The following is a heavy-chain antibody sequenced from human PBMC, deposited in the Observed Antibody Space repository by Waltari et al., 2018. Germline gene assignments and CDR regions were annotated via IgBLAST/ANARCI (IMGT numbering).Heavy chain of an antibody. CDR3: ARDVGGYTIFGVVSSRDAFDI. V-gene: IGHV4-34*01. CDR2: INHSGSN. CDR1: GGSFSGYY. D-gene: IGHD3-3*01. Sequence: QVQLQQWGAGLLKPSETLSLTCAVYGGSFSGYYWSWIRQPPGRGLEGVGEINHSGSNNSNPSLKSRVTISVDTSKNQFSLKLSSVTAADTAVYYCARDVGGYTIFGVVSSRDAFDIWGQGTMVTVSS. J-gene: IGHJ3*02.